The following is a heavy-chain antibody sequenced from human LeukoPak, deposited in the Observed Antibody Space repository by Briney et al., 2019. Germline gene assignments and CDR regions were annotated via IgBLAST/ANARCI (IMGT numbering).Heavy chain of an antibody. V-gene: IGHV3-7*01. J-gene: IGHJ6*03. CDR1: GFTFSSYW. CDR3: ARARGDTLTMVRGVIFYYYYYMDV. CDR2: IKQDGSEK. Sequence: GGSLRLSCAASGFTFSSYWMSWVRQAPGKGLEWVANIKQDGSEKYYVDSVKGRFTISRDNAKNSLYLQMNSLRAEDTAVYYCARARGDTLTMVRGVIFYYYYYMDVWGKGTTVAISS. D-gene: IGHD3-10*01.